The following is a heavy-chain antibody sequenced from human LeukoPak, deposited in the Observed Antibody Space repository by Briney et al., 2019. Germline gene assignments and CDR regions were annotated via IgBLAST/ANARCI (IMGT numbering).Heavy chain of an antibody. J-gene: IGHJ4*02. Sequence: PGRSLRLSCAASGFSFSSNVMHWVRQAPGKGLEWVAEISYDGNDKYYADSVKGRFTISRDNSKNTLFLQLNRLRAEDTAVYFCAKVGIGYYYPFDYWGQGTLVTVSS. CDR1: GFSFSSNV. D-gene: IGHD3-22*01. CDR3: AKVGIGYYYPFDY. CDR2: ISYDGNDK. V-gene: IGHV3-30*18.